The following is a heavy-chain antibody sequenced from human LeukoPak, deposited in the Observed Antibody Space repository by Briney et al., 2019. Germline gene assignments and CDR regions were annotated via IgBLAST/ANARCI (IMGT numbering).Heavy chain of an antibody. J-gene: IGHJ5*02. D-gene: IGHD1-1*01. V-gene: IGHV3-21*01. Sequence: GGSLRLSCAASGFTFSYYTMSWVRQAPGKGLEWVSSISSTGSSIYYADSVKGRFTISRDNAKNSLYLQMSSLKVEATAVYYCARDDVAWNDVHWFDPWGQGTLVTVSS. CDR1: GFTFSYYT. CDR2: ISSTGSSI. CDR3: ARDDVAWNDVHWFDP.